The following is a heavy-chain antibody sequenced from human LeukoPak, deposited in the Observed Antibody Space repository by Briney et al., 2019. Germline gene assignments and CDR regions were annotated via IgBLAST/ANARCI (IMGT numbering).Heavy chain of an antibody. Sequence: KTGGSLRLSCVASGFTFNNYAMHWVRQAPGKGLEWVSTINGNGAATCYADSFKGRFLISRDDSKSTVYLRMNKLRVEDSGLYYCANGLAASGNILLRDYYYFIDVWGKGTTVIVS. V-gene: IGHV3-23*01. CDR1: GFTFNNYA. CDR3: ANGLAASGNILLRDYYYFIDV. J-gene: IGHJ6*03. CDR2: INGNGAAT. D-gene: IGHD2/OR15-2a*01.